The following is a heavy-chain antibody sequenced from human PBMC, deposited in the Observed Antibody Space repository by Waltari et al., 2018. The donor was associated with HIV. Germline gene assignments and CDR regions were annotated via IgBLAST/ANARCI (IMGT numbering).Heavy chain of an antibody. CDR2: IYHSGST. CDR1: GGSISSSNW. CDR3: ARASSPRYGCDI. Sequence: TCAVSGGSISSSNWWSWVRQPPGKGLEWIGEIYHSGSTNYNPSLKSRVTISEDKSKNQFSLKLSSVTAADTAVYYCARASSPRYGCDIWGQGTMVTVSS. V-gene: IGHV4-4*02. J-gene: IGHJ3*02. D-gene: IGHD2-2*01.